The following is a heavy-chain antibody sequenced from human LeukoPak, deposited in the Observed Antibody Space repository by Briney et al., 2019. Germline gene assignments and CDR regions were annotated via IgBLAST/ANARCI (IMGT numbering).Heavy chain of an antibody. V-gene: IGHV3-74*01. Sequence: SGGSLRLSCAASGFVFSNYWMHWVRQAPGKGPVWVSRINPDGRSTNYADSVKGRFTISRDNAKTTVYLQMNSLRAEDTAIYYCARQAAYGEDGIAYWGQGTLVTVSS. CDR1: GFVFSNYW. CDR3: ARQAAYGEDGIAY. J-gene: IGHJ4*02. CDR2: INPDGRST. D-gene: IGHD4-17*01.